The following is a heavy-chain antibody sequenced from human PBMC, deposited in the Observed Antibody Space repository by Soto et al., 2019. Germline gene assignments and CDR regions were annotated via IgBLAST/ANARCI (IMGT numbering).Heavy chain of an antibody. V-gene: IGHV4-59*01. J-gene: IGHJ5*02. CDR1: GGSISSYY. Sequence: LSLTCTVSGGSISSYYWSWIRQPPGKGLEWIGYIYYSGSTNYNPSLKSRVTISVDTSKNQFSLKLSSVTAADTAVYYCGRSIDPWGQGTLVTVSS. CDR3: GRSIDP. CDR2: IYYSGST.